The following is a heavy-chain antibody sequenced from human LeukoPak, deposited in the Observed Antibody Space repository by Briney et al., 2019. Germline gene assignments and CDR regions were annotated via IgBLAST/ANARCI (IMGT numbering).Heavy chain of an antibody. Sequence: SETLSLTCTVSGGSIRSYYWSWIRQPAGKGLEWIGRIYTSGSTNYNPSLKSRVTMSVDTSKNQFSLKLSSVTAADTAVYYCAREPRTTVTSGLFDYWGQGTLVTVSS. V-gene: IGHV4-4*07. CDR2: IYTSGST. J-gene: IGHJ4*02. CDR1: GGSIRSYY. D-gene: IGHD4-17*01. CDR3: AREPRTTVTSGLFDY.